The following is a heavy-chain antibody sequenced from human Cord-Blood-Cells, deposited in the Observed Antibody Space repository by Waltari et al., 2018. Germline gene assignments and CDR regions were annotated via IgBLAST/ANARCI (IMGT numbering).Heavy chain of an antibody. J-gene: IGHJ3*02. CDR1: GFPFSSYS. V-gene: IGHV3-21*01. CDR3: ARVSDFWSGINAFDI. D-gene: IGHD3-3*01. CDR2: ISSSSSYI. Sequence: EVQLVESGGGLVKPGGSLRLSCAASGFPFSSYSMNWVRQAPGKGLEWVSSISSSSSYIYYADSVKGRFTISRDNAKNSLYLQMNSLRAEDTAVYYCARVSDFWSGINAFDIWGQGTMVTVSS.